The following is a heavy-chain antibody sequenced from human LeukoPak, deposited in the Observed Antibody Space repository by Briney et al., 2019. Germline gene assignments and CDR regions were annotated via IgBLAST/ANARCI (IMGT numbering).Heavy chain of an antibody. CDR1: GFTFSSYA. CDR2: ISGSGGST. Sequence: GGSLRLSCAASGFTFSSYAMSWVRQAPGKGLEWVSAISGSGGSTYCADSVKGRFTISRDNSKNTLYLQMNSLRAEDTAVYYCAKAYYDILTGYYPPLGYWGQGTLVTVSS. CDR3: AKAYYDILTGYYPPLGY. J-gene: IGHJ4*02. V-gene: IGHV3-23*01. D-gene: IGHD3-9*01.